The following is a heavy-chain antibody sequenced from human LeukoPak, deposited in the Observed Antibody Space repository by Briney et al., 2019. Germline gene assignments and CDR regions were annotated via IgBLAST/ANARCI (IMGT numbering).Heavy chain of an antibody. D-gene: IGHD6-6*01. J-gene: IGHJ4*02. V-gene: IGHV3-21*01. CDR3: ASIAARRDFDY. CDR2: ISSSSSYI. CDR1: GFTFSSYS. Sequence: GGSLRLSCAASGFTFSSYSMNWVRQAPGKGLEWVSSISSSSSYIYYADSVKGRFTISRDNAKNSLYLQMNSLRAEDTAVYYCASIAARRDFDYWGQGTLVTVSS.